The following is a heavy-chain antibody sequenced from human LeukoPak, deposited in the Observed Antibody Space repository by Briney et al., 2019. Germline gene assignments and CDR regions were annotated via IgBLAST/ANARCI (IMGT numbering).Heavy chain of an antibody. CDR3: TTTGPGDWGDYFDY. CDR1: GFTFSNAW. J-gene: IGHJ4*02. D-gene: IGHD2-21*01. V-gene: IGHV3-15*07. Sequence: PGGSLRLSCAASGFTFSNAWMNWVRQAPGKGLEWVGRIKSKTDGGTTDYAAPVKGRFTISRDNSKNTPYLQMNSLKTEDTAVYYCTTTGPGDWGDYFDYWGQGTLVTVSS. CDR2: IKSKTDGGTT.